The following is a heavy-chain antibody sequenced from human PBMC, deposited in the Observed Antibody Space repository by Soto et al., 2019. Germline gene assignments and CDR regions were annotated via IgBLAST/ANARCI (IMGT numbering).Heavy chain of an antibody. J-gene: IGHJ3*02. CDR3: ARPTAVAKYCSGGSCYFSNAFDI. V-gene: IGHV3-30-3*01. CDR2: ISYDGSNK. CDR1: GFTFSSYA. Sequence: GGSLRLSCAASGFTFSSYAMHWVRQAPGKGLEWVAVISYDGSNKYYADSVKGRFTISRDNSKNTLYLQMNSLRAEDTAVYYCARPTAVAKYCSGGSCYFSNAFDIWGQGTMVTVSS. D-gene: IGHD2-15*01.